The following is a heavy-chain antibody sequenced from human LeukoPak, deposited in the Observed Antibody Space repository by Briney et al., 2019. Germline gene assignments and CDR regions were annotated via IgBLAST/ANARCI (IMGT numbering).Heavy chain of an antibody. CDR2: ISAYNGNT. J-gene: IGHJ4*02. D-gene: IGHD6-19*01. CDR3: ARDLFRDSSGWYDY. V-gene: IGHV1-18*01. Sequence: GASVKVSCKASGYTFTSYGISWVRQAPGQGLAWMGWISAYNGNTNYAQKLQGRVTMTTDTSTSTAYMELRSLRSDDTAVYYCARDLFRDSSGWYDYWGQGTLVTVSS. CDR1: GYTFTSYG.